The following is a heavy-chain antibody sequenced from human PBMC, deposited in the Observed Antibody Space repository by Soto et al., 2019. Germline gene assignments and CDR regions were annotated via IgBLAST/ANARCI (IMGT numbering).Heavy chain of an antibody. CDR3: TRSIAGYSYADT. CDR1: GFTFTSYW. Sequence: VGSLRLSCAASGFTFTSYWMHWVRQAPGKGLVWVSRINSDGTSTVYVDSVKGRFTISRDNAKNTLYLQMDSLRAEDTAVYYCTRSIAGYSYADTWGQGTLVTVSS. V-gene: IGHV3-74*01. J-gene: IGHJ5*02. D-gene: IGHD1-26*01. CDR2: INSDGTST.